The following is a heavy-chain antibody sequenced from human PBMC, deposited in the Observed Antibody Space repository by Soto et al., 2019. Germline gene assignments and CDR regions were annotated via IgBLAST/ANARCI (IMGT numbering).Heavy chain of an antibody. D-gene: IGHD2-15*01. CDR2: ISSSSSYI. J-gene: IGHJ3*02. V-gene: IGHV3-21*01. Sequence: GGSLRLSCAASGFTFSSYSMNWVRQAPGKGLEWVSSISSSSSYIYYADSVRGRFTISRDNAKNSLYLQMNSLRAEDTAVYYCARDPYCSGGSCYSYSFGSDAFDISGQGTMVTVSS. CDR1: GFTFSSYS. CDR3: ARDPYCSGGSCYSYSFGSDAFDI.